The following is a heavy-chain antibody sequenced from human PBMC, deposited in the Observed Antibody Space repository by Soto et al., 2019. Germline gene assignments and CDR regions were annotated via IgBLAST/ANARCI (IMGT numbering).Heavy chain of an antibody. V-gene: IGHV3-30*18. CDR3: AKDWSSGYDPFFDY. Sequence: GGSLRLSCAASGFTFSSYGMHWVRQAPGKGLEWVAVISYDGSNKYYADSVKGRFTISRDNSKNTLYLQMNSLRAEDTAVYYCAKDWSSGYDPFFDYWGQGTLVTVSS. J-gene: IGHJ4*02. CDR1: GFTFSSYG. D-gene: IGHD5-12*01. CDR2: ISYDGSNK.